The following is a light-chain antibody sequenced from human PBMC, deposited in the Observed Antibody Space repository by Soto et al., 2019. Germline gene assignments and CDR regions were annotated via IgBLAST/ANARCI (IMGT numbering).Light chain of an antibody. V-gene: IGLV1-51*01. CDR1: SSNIGRNY. CDR2: DNN. Sequence: QSVLPQPPSVSAAPGPQVTISCSGSSSNIGRNYVSWYQHLPGTAPKLLIYDNNERPSEIPDRFSGSKSGTSATLAITVLQTGDEADYYCGSWEDSLSGAAFGGGTKVTVL. J-gene: IGLJ3*02. CDR3: GSWEDSLSGAA.